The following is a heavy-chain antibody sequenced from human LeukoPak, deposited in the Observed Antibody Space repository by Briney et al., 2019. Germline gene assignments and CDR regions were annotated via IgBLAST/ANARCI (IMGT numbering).Heavy chain of an antibody. CDR1: GFTFSNYA. D-gene: IGHD4-17*01. J-gene: IGHJ4*02. CDR2: VSGSGENT. Sequence: PGGSLRLSCAASGFTFSNYAMRWVRQAPGKGLEWVSGVSGSGENTYYADSVKGRFTISRDNSRNTLYLQMNSLRAEDTAVYYCAKVRAAVTTGADYWGQGTQVTVSS. CDR3: AKVRAAVTTGADY. V-gene: IGHV3-23*01.